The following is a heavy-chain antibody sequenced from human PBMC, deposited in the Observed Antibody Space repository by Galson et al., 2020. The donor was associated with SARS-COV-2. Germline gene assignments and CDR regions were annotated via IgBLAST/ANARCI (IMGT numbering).Heavy chain of an antibody. Sequence: QAGGSLRLSCVASGFTFSSYTMSWVRQAPGKGPEWVSGITGSGDNTDYGDSVKGRFTVSRDNSKNTVYLQMNSLRAEDTAVYYCARDRAAVAGPLSGHWGQGTLVTVSS. V-gene: IGHV3-23*01. CDR1: GFTFSSYT. J-gene: IGHJ4*02. CDR2: ITGSGDNT. D-gene: IGHD6-19*01. CDR3: ARDRAAVAGPLSGH.